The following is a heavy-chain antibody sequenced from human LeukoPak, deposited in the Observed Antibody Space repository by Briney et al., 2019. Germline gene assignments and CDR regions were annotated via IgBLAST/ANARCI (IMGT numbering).Heavy chain of an antibody. CDR3: ARELASGSYSPFDY. J-gene: IGHJ4*02. CDR1: GASISSYY. D-gene: IGHD3-10*01. Sequence: SETLSLTCTVSGASISSYYYNWIRQTAGRGLEWIGRLYISGSTDYNPSLKSRVTISVDTSKNQFSLKLSSVTAADTAVYYCARELASGSYSPFDYWGQGTLVTVSS. CDR2: LYISGST. V-gene: IGHV4-4*07.